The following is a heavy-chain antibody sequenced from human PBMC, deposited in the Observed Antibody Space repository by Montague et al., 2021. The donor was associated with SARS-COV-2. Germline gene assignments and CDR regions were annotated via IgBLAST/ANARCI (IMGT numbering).Heavy chain of an antibody. J-gene: IGHJ4*02. Sequence: SETLSLTCTVSGVSMTYFYWCWIRQTPQKGLQWIGYIFYRWTTKYNPSLESQVTITVDTSKDQFHLKLNSVTAADTAVYYCARGATRTFDYWGQGTRVTVCS. D-gene: IGHD1-1*01. CDR3: ARGATRTFDY. CDR2: IFYRWTT. V-gene: IGHV4-59*01. CDR1: GVSMTYFY.